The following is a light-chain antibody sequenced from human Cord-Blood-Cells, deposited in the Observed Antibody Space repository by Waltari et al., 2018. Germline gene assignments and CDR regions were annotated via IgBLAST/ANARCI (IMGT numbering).Light chain of an antibody. CDR3: CSYAGSSTLV. Sequence: QSALTQPASVSGSPGQSITISCTGTSSDVGSYNIVSWYQQHPGKAPKIMIYDGSQRPSGVSNRFSGSKSGNTASLTISGLQAEDEADYYCCSYAGSSTLVFGGGTKLTVL. V-gene: IGLV2-23*01. CDR2: DGS. J-gene: IGLJ2*01. CDR1: SSDVGSYNI.